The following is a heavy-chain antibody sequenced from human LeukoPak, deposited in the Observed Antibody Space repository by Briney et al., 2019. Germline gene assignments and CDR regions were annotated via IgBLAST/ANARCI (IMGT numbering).Heavy chain of an antibody. Sequence: GASVTVSCKASGYTFTSYGVSWVRQAPGQGLEWMGWISAYNGNTNYPQKLQGRVTMTTDTSTITAYMELRNLRSDDTAVYFCARDEGYYDPSGLDYWGQGTLVTVSS. D-gene: IGHD3-22*01. V-gene: IGHV1-18*01. CDR3: ARDEGYYDPSGLDY. CDR2: ISAYNGNT. J-gene: IGHJ4*02. CDR1: GYTFTSYG.